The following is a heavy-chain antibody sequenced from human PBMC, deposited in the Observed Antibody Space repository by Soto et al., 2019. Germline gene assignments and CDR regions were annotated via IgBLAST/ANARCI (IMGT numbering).Heavy chain of an antibody. J-gene: IGHJ1*01. CDR3: AKDPGIAAAGPFQH. Sequence: QVQLVESGGGVVQPGRSLRLSCAASGFTFSSYAMHWVRQAPGKGLEWVAVISYDGSNKYYADSVKGRFTISRDNSKNTLYLQMNSLRAEDTAVYYCAKDPGIAAAGPFQHWGQGTLVTVSS. CDR1: GFTFSSYA. V-gene: IGHV3-30-3*01. CDR2: ISYDGSNK. D-gene: IGHD6-13*01.